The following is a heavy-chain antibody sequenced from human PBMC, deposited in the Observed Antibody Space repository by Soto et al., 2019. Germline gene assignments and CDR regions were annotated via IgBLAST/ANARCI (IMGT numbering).Heavy chain of an antibody. CDR1: GFTFSSYA. Sequence: ESGGGVVQPGRSLRLSCAASGFTFSSYAMHWVRQAPGKGLEWVAVISYDGSNKYYADSVKGRFTISRDNSKNTLYLQMNSLRAEDTAVYYCARVSPYSSSWYGGGAFDIWGQGTMVTVSS. V-gene: IGHV3-30-3*01. J-gene: IGHJ3*02. CDR3: ARVSPYSSSWYGGGAFDI. CDR2: ISYDGSNK. D-gene: IGHD6-13*01.